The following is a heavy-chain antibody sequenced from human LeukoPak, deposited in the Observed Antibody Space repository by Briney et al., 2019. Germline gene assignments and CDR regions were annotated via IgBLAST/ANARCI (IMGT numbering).Heavy chain of an antibody. CDR3: AKAFPAYCGGDCYFDY. D-gene: IGHD2-21*02. CDR1: GFTFSDYY. Sequence: PGGSLRLSCAASGFTFSDYYMSWIRQAPGKGLEWVSAISGSGGSTYYADSVKGRFTISRDNSKNTLYLQMNSLRAEDTAVYYCAKAFPAYCGGDCYFDYWGQGTLVTVSS. J-gene: IGHJ4*02. V-gene: IGHV3-23*01. CDR2: ISGSGGST.